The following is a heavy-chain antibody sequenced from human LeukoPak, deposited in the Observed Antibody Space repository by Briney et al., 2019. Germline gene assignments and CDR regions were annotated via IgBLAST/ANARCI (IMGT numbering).Heavy chain of an antibody. CDR2: IYYSGST. J-gene: IGHJ4*02. Sequence: PSETLSLTCTVAGGSISSGDYYWSWIRQPPGKGLEWIGYIYYSGSTYYNPSLKSRVTISVDTSKNQFSLKLSSVTAADTAVYYCARGYGSGLYYFDYWGQGTLVTVSS. CDR3: ARGYGSGLYYFDY. D-gene: IGHD2-15*01. CDR1: GGSISSGDYY. V-gene: IGHV4-30-4*01.